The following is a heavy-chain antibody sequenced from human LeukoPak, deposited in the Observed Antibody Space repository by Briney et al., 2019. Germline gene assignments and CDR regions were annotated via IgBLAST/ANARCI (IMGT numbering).Heavy chain of an antibody. CDR2: IYYSGST. CDR3: ANWFDP. CDR1: GGSFSSYF. V-gene: IGHV4-59*01. Sequence: PAETLSLTCVGHGGSFSSYFWSWIRQPPGKGLEWIGYIYYSGSTNYNPSLKSRVTISVDTSKNQFSLQLTSVTAADTAVYYCANWFDPWGQGTLVTVSS. J-gene: IGHJ5*02.